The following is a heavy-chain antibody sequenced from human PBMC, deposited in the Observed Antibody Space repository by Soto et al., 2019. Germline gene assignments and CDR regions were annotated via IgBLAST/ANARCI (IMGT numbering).Heavy chain of an antibody. J-gene: IGHJ3*02. CDR1: GGSISSSSYY. Sequence: SETLSLACTVSGGSISSSSYYWGWIRQPPGKGLEWIGSIYYSGNTYYNPSLKSRVTISVDTSKNQFSLKLSSVTAADTAVYYCARNVVVPAPAAFDIWGQGTMVTVSS. V-gene: IGHV4-39*01. CDR2: IYYSGNT. CDR3: ARNVVVPAPAAFDI. D-gene: IGHD2-2*01.